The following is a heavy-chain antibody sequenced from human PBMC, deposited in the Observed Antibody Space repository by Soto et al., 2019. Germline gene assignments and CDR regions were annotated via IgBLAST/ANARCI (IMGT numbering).Heavy chain of an antibody. D-gene: IGHD2-15*01. CDR2: IKQDGSEK. Sequence: EVQLVESGGGLVQPGGSLRLSCAASGFTFSSYWMSWVRQAPGKGLEWVANIKQDGSEKYYVDSVKGRFTISRDNAKNSLYLQMNSLRAEDTAVYYCAREDGYCSGGSCYELYYYYGMDVWGQGTTVTVS. J-gene: IGHJ6*02. CDR1: GFTFSSYW. CDR3: AREDGYCSGGSCYELYYYYGMDV. V-gene: IGHV3-7*03.